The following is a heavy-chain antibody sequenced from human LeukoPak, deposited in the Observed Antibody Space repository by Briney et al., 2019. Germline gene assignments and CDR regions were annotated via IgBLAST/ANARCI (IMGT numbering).Heavy chain of an antibody. J-gene: IGHJ6*03. CDR3: ARERLLPAAITIYYYMDV. D-gene: IGHD2-2*01. V-gene: IGHV4-4*07. CDR2: IYTSGSS. Sequence: PSETLSLTCTVSGGSISTYYWSWIRQRAGKGLEWIGRIYTSGSSNYNPSLKSRVTMSVDTSKNQFSLKLSSVTAADTAVYYCARERLLPAAITIYYYMDVWGKGTTVTVSS. CDR1: GGSISTYY.